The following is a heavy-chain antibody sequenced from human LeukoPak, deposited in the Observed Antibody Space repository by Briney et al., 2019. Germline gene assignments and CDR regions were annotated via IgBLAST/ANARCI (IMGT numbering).Heavy chain of an antibody. CDR2: IYYSGST. Sequence: SETLSLTCTVSGGSISSGSYYWGWIRQPPGTGLEWIGSIYYSGSTYYNPSLKSRVTISVDTSKNQFSLKLSSVTAADTAVYYCARLDWNYSFDYWGQGTLVTVSS. D-gene: IGHD1-7*01. CDR1: GGSISSGSYY. CDR3: ARLDWNYSFDY. J-gene: IGHJ4*02. V-gene: IGHV4-39*01.